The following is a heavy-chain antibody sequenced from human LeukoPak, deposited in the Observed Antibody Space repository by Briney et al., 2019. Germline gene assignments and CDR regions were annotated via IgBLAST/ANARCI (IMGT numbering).Heavy chain of an antibody. CDR2: MKQDGSEK. V-gene: IGHV3-7*01. CDR3: ARGRGGFAY. J-gene: IGHJ4*02. Sequence: GGSLTLSCAASGFTFSNYWMSWVRQAPGKGLEWVANMKQDGSEKYHVDSVKGRFTISRDNAKNSLYLQMNSLRAEDTAVYYCARGRGGFAYWGQGTLVTVSS. CDR1: GFTFSNYW. D-gene: IGHD3-10*01.